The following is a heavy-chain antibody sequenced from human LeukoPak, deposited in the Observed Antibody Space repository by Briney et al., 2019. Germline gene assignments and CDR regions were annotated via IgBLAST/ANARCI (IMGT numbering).Heavy chain of an antibody. Sequence: ASLKVSCQPSGYDFKNYRIMWVRAAPGQGLEWMVCISGFSGDTKFGPKFQGRVTLTADTSTATAYMEVRSLRSDDTATYYCARYKDRYSSPSNFEFWGQGTQVTVSS. V-gene: IGHV1-18*01. CDR2: ISGFSGDT. CDR3: ARYKDRYSSPSNFEF. D-gene: IGHD6-19*01. J-gene: IGHJ4*02. CDR1: GYDFKNYR.